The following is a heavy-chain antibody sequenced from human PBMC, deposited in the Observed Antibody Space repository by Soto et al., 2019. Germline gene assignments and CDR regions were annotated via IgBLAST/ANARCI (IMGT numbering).Heavy chain of an antibody. CDR2: IYYSGST. CDR1: GGSISSYY. D-gene: IGHD6-6*01. CDR3: AGALEQLVLNYYYYYMDV. V-gene: IGHV4-59*01. J-gene: IGHJ6*03. Sequence: SETLSLTCTVSGGSISSYYWSWIRQPPGKGLEWIGYIYYSGSTNYNPSLKSRVTISVDTSKNQFSLKLSSVTAADTAVYYCAGALEQLVLNYYYYYMDVWGKGTTVTVSS.